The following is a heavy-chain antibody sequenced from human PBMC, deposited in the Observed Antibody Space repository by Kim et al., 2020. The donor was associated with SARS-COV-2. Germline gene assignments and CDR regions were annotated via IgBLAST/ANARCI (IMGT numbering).Heavy chain of an antibody. CDR3: ARGPSRTMVRCLDY. V-gene: IGHV4-34*01. D-gene: IGHD3-10*01. Sequence: PALKSRVTISVDTSKNQYSLKLSSVTAADTAVYYWARGPSRTMVRCLDYWGQGTLVTVSS. J-gene: IGHJ4*02.